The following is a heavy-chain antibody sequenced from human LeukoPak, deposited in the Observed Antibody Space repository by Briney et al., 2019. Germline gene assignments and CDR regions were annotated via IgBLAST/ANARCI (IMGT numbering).Heavy chain of an antibody. J-gene: IGHJ5*02. CDR1: GYTFTGYY. D-gene: IGHD6-13*01. CDR2: ISAYNGNT. Sequence: ASVKVSCKASGYTFTGYYMHWVRQAPGQGLEWMGWISAYNGNTNYAQKLQGRVTMTTDTSTSTAYMELRSLRSDDTAVYYCARGDGVAAAGTNWFDPWGQGTLVTVSS. CDR3: ARGDGVAAAGTNWFDP. V-gene: IGHV1-18*04.